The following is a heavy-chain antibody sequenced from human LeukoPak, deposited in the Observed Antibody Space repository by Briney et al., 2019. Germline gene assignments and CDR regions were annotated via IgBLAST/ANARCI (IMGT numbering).Heavy chain of an antibody. Sequence: GGSLRLSCAASGFTFSSYAMSWVRQAPGKGLEWVSAISGSGGSTYYADSVKGRFTISRDNSKYTLYLQMNSLRAEDTAVYYCAKVKGRGYNWNYYFDYWGQGTLVTVSS. CDR3: AKVKGRGYNWNYYFDY. CDR2: ISGSGGST. J-gene: IGHJ4*02. D-gene: IGHD1-7*01. V-gene: IGHV3-23*01. CDR1: GFTFSSYA.